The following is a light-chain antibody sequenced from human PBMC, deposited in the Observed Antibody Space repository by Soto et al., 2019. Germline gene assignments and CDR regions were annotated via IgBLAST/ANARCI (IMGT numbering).Light chain of an antibody. V-gene: IGKV3-20*01. J-gene: IGKJ4*01. CDR2: GAS. CDR3: QQYGNSPLT. CDR1: QSVSSSY. Sequence: EIVMTQSPATLSVSPGERATLSCSASQSVSSSYLAWYQQRPGQAPRLLIYGASNRATGIPDRFSGSGSGTDFTLTISRLEPEDFAVYFCQQYGNSPLTFGGGTKVDIK.